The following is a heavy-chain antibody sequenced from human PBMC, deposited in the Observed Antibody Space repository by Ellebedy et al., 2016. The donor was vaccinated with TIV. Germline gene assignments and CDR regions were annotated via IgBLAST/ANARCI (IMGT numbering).Heavy chain of an antibody. Sequence: GGSLRLXXAASGFTFSDYYMSWIRQAPGKGLEWVSAISGSGGSTYYADSVKGRFTISRDNSKNTLYLQMNSLRAEDTAVYYCARSPIAVAGTGPDYWGQGTLVTVSS. CDR2: ISGSGGST. V-gene: IGHV3-23*01. CDR1: GFTFSDYY. D-gene: IGHD6-19*01. CDR3: ARSPIAVAGTGPDY. J-gene: IGHJ4*02.